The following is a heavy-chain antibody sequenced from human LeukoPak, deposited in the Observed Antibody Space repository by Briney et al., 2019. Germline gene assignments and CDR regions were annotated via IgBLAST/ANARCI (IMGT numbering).Heavy chain of an antibody. J-gene: IGHJ5*02. D-gene: IGHD1-1*01. Sequence: PSETLSLTCAVSGGSISSSNWWSWVCQPPGKGLEWIGEIYHSGSTNYNPSLKSRVTISVDKFKNQFSLKLSSVTAADTAVYYCARAVQLERRWWFDPWGQGTLVTVSS. CDR2: IYHSGST. CDR3: ARAVQLERRWWFDP. CDR1: GGSISSSNW. V-gene: IGHV4-4*02.